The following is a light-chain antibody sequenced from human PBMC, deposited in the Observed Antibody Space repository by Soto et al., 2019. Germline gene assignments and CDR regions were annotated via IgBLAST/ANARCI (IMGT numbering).Light chain of an antibody. V-gene: IGLV2-14*02. CDR3: SSYTSSSTLEV. Sequence: QSALTQPASVSGSPGQSITISCTGTSSDVGSYNLVSWYQQHPGKAPKLMIYEGSKRPSGLSNRFSGSKSGNTASLTISGLQAEDEADYYCSSYTSSSTLEVFGGGTKLTVL. CDR2: EGS. J-gene: IGLJ3*02. CDR1: SSDVGSYNL.